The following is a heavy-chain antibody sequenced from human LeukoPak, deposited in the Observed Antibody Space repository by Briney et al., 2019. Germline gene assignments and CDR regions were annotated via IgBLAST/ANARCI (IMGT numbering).Heavy chain of an antibody. CDR1: GYTLTELS. CDR3: ATAQLGPNWFDP. Sequence: ASVKVSCKVSGYTLTELSMHWVRQGPGKGLEWMGGFDPEDGETIYAQKFQGRVTMTEDTSTDTAYMELSSLRSEDTAVYYCATAQLGPNWFDPWGQGTLVTVSS. V-gene: IGHV1-24*01. CDR2: FDPEDGET. J-gene: IGHJ5*02. D-gene: IGHD3-16*01.